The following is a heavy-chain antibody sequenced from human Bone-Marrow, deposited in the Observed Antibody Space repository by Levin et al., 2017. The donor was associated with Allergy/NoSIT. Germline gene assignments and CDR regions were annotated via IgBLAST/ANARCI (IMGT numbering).Heavy chain of an antibody. D-gene: IGHD4/OR15-4a*01. Sequence: ASVKVSCKASGDTFYTYPVSWVRQAPGQGLEWMGGIIPMSSTTKYAQKFKGRITITADESTNTAFMELSSLRSEDTAVYYCASHPTTVLTSYLDYWGQGTLVTVSS. CDR1: GDTFYTYP. CDR3: ASHPTTVLTSYLDY. J-gene: IGHJ4*02. V-gene: IGHV1-69*13. CDR2: IIPMSSTT.